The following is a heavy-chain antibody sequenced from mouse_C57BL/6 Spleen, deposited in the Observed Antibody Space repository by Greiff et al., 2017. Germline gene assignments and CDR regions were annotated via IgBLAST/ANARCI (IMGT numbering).Heavy chain of an antibody. Sequence: VQLQQSGAELVKPGASVKISCKASGYAFCSYWMNWVKQRPGKGLEWIGQIYPGDGDTNYNGKFKGKATLTADKSSSTAYMQLSSLTSEDSAVYFCARLDSSGHAWFAYWGHGTLVTVSA. CDR1: GYAFCSYW. V-gene: IGHV1-80*01. D-gene: IGHD3-2*02. J-gene: IGHJ3*01. CDR2: IYPGDGDT. CDR3: ARLDSSGHAWFAY.